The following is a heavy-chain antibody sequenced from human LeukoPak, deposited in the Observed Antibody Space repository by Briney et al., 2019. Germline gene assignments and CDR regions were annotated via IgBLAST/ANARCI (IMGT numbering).Heavy chain of an antibody. CDR1: GYSFTSSW. CDR3: ARQPYCGGDCYFYDS. D-gene: IGHD2-21*02. CDR2: IYPGDPDT. J-gene: IGHJ4*02. V-gene: IGHV5-51*01. Sequence: GESLKISCKGSGYSFTSSWIGWVRQMPGKGLEWMGIIYPGDPDTRYSPSFQGRVTISADKSISTAYLQWSSLKASDTAIYYCARQPYCGGDCYFYDSWGQGTLVTVSS.